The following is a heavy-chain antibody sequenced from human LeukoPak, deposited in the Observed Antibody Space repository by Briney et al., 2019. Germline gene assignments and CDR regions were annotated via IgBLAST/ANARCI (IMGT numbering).Heavy chain of an antibody. D-gene: IGHD3-10*01. Sequence: GGSLRLSCAASGLTFSSYSTNWARQAPGKGLEWVSSISSSSSYIYYADSVKGRFTISRDNAKNSLYLQMNSLRAEDTAVYYCARGYEAHSGSADFDYWGQGTLVTVSS. CDR2: ISSSSSYI. V-gene: IGHV3-21*01. J-gene: IGHJ4*02. CDR3: ARGYEAHSGSADFDY. CDR1: GLTFSSYS.